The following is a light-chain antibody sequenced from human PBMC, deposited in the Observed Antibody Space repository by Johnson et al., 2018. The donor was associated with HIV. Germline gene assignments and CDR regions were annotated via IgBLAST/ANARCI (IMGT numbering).Light chain of an antibody. CDR3: GTWDSSLSVDFV. CDR2: GND. J-gene: IGLJ1*01. V-gene: IGLV1-51*02. Sequence: QSVLTQPPSVSAAPGQRVTFSCSGSNSNIGRHSVSWYQQLPGTAPKLLIYGNDKRPSGIPDRFSGSKSGTSATLGITGLQTGDEADYYCGTWDSSLSVDFVFGTGTKVTV. CDR1: NSNIGRHS.